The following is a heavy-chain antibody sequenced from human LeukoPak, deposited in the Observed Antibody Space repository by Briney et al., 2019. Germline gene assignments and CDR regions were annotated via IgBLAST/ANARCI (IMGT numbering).Heavy chain of an antibody. V-gene: IGHV1-18*01. Sequence: ASVKVSCKASGDTFTTSGITWVRQAPGQGLEWMGWISGYNGNTKYGQDFQGRVTMTTDTSTTTAYMELRSLRSADTAVYYCARGGRGGSNHFDYWGQGTLVTVSS. CDR2: ISGYNGNT. CDR1: GDTFTTSG. D-gene: IGHD1-26*01. J-gene: IGHJ4*02. CDR3: ARGGRGGSNHFDY.